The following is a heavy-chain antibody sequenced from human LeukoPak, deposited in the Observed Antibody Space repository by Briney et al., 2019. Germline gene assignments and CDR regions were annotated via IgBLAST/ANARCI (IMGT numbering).Heavy chain of an antibody. CDR2: IRYDGSNK. Sequence: PGGSLRLSCAASGFTFSSYGMHWVRQAPGKGLEWVAFIRYDGSNKYYADSVKGRFTISRDNSKNTLYLQMNSLRAEDTAVYYCAKDLLAAGIRTTSVMYWGQGTLVTVSS. V-gene: IGHV3-30*02. CDR3: AKDLLAAGIRTTSVMY. J-gene: IGHJ4*02. CDR1: GFTFSSYG. D-gene: IGHD6-13*01.